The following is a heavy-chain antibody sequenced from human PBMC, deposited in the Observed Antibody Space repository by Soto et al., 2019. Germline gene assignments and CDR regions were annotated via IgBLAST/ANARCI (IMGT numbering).Heavy chain of an antibody. V-gene: IGHV3-48*03. CDR2: ISSSGSTI. CDR3: VRDPYLPAAGRLSSLHF. Sequence: SLRLSFASSGFTFSSYEMNWVRQAPGKGLEWVSYISSSGSTIYYADSVKGRFTISRDNAKNMLYVQMNSLKAEDTAVYYCVRDPYLPAAGRLSSLHFWGPGTLVTVSS. J-gene: IGHJ4*02. D-gene: IGHD2-2*01. CDR1: GFTFSSYE.